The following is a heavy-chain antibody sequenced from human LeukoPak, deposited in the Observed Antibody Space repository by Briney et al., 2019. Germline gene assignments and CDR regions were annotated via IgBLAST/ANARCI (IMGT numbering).Heavy chain of an antibody. CDR1: GFNFITAA. Sequence: SGGSLRLSCAASGFNFITAAMTWVRQAPGKGLEWVSLIGSSGGSTYYADSVKGRFTISRDNSNHTLSLQMNSLRVEDTAIYYCVKDIQLSTWGLGTVVTVSS. CDR2: IGSSGGST. CDR3: VKDIQLST. D-gene: IGHD5-24*01. J-gene: IGHJ3*01. V-gene: IGHV3-23*01.